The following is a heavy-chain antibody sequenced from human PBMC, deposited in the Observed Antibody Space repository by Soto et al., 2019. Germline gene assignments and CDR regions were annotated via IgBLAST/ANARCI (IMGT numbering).Heavy chain of an antibody. CDR3: ARDPILGYSGYDY. J-gene: IGHJ4*02. D-gene: IGHD5-12*01. Sequence: AAVKVSCTASGYTFTSYGISWVRQAPRQGLEWMGWISAYNGNTNYAQKIQGRVTMTTDPSTSTAYMELRSLRSDDTAVYYCARDPILGYSGYDYWGQGTLVTVSS. CDR1: GYTFTSYG. V-gene: IGHV1-18*01. CDR2: ISAYNGNT.